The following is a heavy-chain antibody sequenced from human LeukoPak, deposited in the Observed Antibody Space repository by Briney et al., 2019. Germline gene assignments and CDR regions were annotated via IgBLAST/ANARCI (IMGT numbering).Heavy chain of an antibody. CDR3: ARGGRHCSGGSCYLLDY. D-gene: IGHD2-15*01. V-gene: IGHV4-59*01. J-gene: IGHJ4*02. CDR1: GFTFSSYA. Sequence: GSLRLSCAASGFTFSSYAMSWIRQPPGKGLEYLGYVYFSGSAYYNPSPKSRVTISIDTSKNQFSLRLTSVTAADTARYYCARGGRHCSGGSCYLLDYWGQGTLVTVSS. CDR2: VYFSGSA.